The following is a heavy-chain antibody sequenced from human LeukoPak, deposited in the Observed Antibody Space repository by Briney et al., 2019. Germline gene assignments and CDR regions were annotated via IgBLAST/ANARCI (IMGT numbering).Heavy chain of an antibody. CDR2: IYYSGTT. V-gene: IGHV4-39*02. Sequence: PSETLSLTCTVSGGSISSSSYYWGWIRQPPGKGLELIGSIYYSGTTYYNPSLKSRVTMSVDTSKNQFSLKLSSVTAADTAVYYCARDRGGTLDYWGQGTLVTVSS. D-gene: IGHD1-1*01. CDR1: GGSISSSSYY. J-gene: IGHJ4*02. CDR3: ARDRGGTLDY.